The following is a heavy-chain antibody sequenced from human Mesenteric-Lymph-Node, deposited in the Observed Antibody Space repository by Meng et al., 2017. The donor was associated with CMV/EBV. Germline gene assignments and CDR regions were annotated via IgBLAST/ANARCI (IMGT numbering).Heavy chain of an antibody. CDR2: INHSGST. V-gene: IGHV4-34*01. CDR3: ARHQRWLKSEGGFNY. J-gene: IGHJ4*02. CDR1: SGSFSGYY. Sequence: WGEELCHPPEALSLTCAVYSGSFSGYYLSSIVQPSGKGLEWIGEINHSGSTNYNPSHKSRVTISVDTSKNQFSLKLSSVTAADTAVYYCARHQRWLKSEGGFNYWGQGTLVTVSS. D-gene: IGHD4-23*01.